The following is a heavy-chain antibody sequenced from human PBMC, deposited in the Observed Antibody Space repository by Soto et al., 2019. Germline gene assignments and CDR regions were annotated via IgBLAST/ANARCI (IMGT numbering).Heavy chain of an antibody. CDR1: GFTFSSYG. J-gene: IGHJ6*02. CDR3: ARSGYSYVAGYYYYYGMDF. CDR2: IWYDGSNK. D-gene: IGHD5-18*01. Sequence: PGGSLRLSCAASGFTFSSYGMHWVRQAPGKGLEWVAVIWYDGSNKYYADSVKGRFTISRDNSKNTLYLQMNSLRAEDTAVYYCARSGYSYVAGYYYYYGMDFCGPGTS. V-gene: IGHV3-33*01.